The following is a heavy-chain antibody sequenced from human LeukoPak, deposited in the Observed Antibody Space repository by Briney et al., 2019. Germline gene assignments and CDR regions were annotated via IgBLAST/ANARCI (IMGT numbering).Heavy chain of an antibody. CDR2: ISGSGGST. V-gene: IGHV3-23*01. D-gene: IGHD3-3*01. J-gene: IGHJ4*02. Sequence: GGSLRLSCAASGFTFSSYAMSWVRQAPGKGLEWVSAISGSGGSTYYADSVKGRFTISRDNSKNTLYPQMNSLRAEDTAVYYCAKDPRFTIFGVVTTGFDYWGQGTLVTVSS. CDR3: AKDPRFTIFGVVTTGFDY. CDR1: GFTFSSYA.